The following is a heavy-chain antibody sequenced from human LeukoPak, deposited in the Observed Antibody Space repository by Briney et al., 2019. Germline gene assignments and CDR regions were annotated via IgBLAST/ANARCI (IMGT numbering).Heavy chain of an antibody. Sequence: GGSLRLSCAASAFAFSTYVMHWVRQAPGKGLECVSAISNNGGSTYYANSVKGRFTISRDNSKNILYLQMGSLRAEDTAVYYCASRTYYYDSSGYYYDAFDIWGQGTMVTVSS. V-gene: IGHV3-64*01. CDR2: ISNNGGST. CDR3: ASRTYYYDSSGYYYDAFDI. CDR1: AFAFSTYV. D-gene: IGHD3-22*01. J-gene: IGHJ3*02.